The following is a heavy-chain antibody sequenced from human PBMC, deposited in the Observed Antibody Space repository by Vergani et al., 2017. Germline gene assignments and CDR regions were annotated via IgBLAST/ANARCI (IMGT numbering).Heavy chain of an antibody. J-gene: IGHJ6*02. CDR2: IAPSDSYT. D-gene: IGHD2-2*01. Sequence: EVQLVQSGAEVKKPGESLRISCKGSGYSFTTYWISWVRQMPGKGLEWMGRIAPSDSYTNYSPSFQGHVSISADKSISTAYLQWSSLKASDTAMYYCARLGCSSTSCSDYYGMDVWGQGTTVTVSS. CDR1: GYSFTTYW. CDR3: ARLGCSSTSCSDYYGMDV. V-gene: IGHV5-10-1*03.